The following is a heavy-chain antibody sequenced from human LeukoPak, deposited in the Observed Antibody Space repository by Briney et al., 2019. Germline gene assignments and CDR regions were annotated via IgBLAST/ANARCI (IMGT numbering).Heavy chain of an antibody. CDR3: ARLISGVGYFDY. D-gene: IGHD7-27*01. J-gene: IGHJ4*02. CDR1: GGSISSYC. Sequence: SETLSLTCTVSGGSISSYCWSWIRQPPGKALEWIGYIHYSGSTNYNPSLKSRVTISVDTSKNHFSLKLRSVTAADTAVYYCARLISGVGYFDYWGQGTLVTVSS. V-gene: IGHV4-59*08. CDR2: IHYSGST.